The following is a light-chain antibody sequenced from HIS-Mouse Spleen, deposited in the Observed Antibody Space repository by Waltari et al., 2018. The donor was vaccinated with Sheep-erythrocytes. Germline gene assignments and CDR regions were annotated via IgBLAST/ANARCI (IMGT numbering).Light chain of an antibody. CDR3: CSYAGSYNHV. CDR2: DVS. Sequence: QSALTQPRPVSGSPGQSVTISCTGTSSDVGGYNYVPWYQQHPGKAPKLMIYDVSKRPSGVPDRFSGSKSGNTASLTISGLQAEDEADYYCCSYAGSYNHVFATGTKVTVL. J-gene: IGLJ1*01. V-gene: IGLV2-11*01. CDR1: SSDVGGYNY.